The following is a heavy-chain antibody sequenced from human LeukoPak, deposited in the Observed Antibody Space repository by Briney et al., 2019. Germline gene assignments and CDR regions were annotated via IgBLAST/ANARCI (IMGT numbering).Heavy chain of an antibody. D-gene: IGHD6-13*01. CDR1: GFTFSTCA. V-gene: IGHV3-64*01. J-gene: IGHJ4*02. CDR3: AKYRIAATGTGSFAY. CDR2: ISGNGDST. Sequence: GGSLRLSCAASGFTFSTCAMHWVRQAPGKGLEYVAAISGNGDSTYYANSVKGRFTISRDNSKNTLYLQMNSLRAEDTAVYYCAKYRIAATGTGSFAYWGQGTLVTVSS.